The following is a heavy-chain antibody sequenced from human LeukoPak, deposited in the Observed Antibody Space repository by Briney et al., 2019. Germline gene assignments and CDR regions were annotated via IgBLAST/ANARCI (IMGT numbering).Heavy chain of an antibody. CDR3: AIRYFDWFFDY. Sequence: PSQTLSLTCTVSGGSISSGGYYWSWIRQPPGKGLEWIGYIYHSGSTYYNPSLKSRVTISVDRSKNQFSLKLSSVTAADTAVYYCAIRYFDWFFDYWGQGTLVTVSS. V-gene: IGHV4-30-2*01. D-gene: IGHD3-9*01. J-gene: IGHJ4*02. CDR2: IYHSGST. CDR1: GGSISSGGYY.